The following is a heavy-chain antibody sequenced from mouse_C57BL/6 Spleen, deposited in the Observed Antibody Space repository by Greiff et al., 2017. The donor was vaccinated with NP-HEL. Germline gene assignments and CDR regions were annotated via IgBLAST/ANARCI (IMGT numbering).Heavy chain of an antibody. J-gene: IGHJ2*01. D-gene: IGHD1-1*01. V-gene: IGHV1-82*01. Sequence: VKLMESGPELVKPGASVKISCKASGYAFSSSWMNWVKQRPGKGLEWIGRIYPGDGDTNYNGKFKGKATLTADKSSSTAYMQLSSLTSEDSAVYFCARGRFITTVVAPLFDYWGQGTTLTVSS. CDR1: GYAFSSSW. CDR3: ARGRFITTVVAPLFDY. CDR2: IYPGDGDT.